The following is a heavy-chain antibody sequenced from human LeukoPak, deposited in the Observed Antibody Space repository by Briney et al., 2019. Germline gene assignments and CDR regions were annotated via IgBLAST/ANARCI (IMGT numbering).Heavy chain of an antibody. V-gene: IGHV3-23*01. CDR2: ISGSGGST. CDR3: AKEGTYSSGWNSGTEYFQD. Sequence: GGSLRLSCAASGLTFSTYAMSWVRQAPGKGLEWVSAISGSGGSTWYAESVKGRFTISRDNSKNTLYLQMNGLRAEDTAVYYCAKEGTYSSGWNSGTEYFQDWGQGTLVTVSS. CDR1: GLTFSTYA. D-gene: IGHD6-19*01. J-gene: IGHJ1*01.